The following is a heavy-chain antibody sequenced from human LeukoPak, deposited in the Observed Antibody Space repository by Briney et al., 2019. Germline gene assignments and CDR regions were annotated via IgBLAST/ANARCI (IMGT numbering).Heavy chain of an antibody. J-gene: IGHJ4*02. V-gene: IGHV4-59*01. D-gene: IGHD3-10*01. Sequence: PSETLSLTCTVSGGSISSYYCSWIRQPPGKGLKWIGYIYYSGSTNYNPSLKSRVTISVDTSKNQFSLKLSSLTAADTAVYYCARSPHYYGSGSLDYWGQGTLVTVSS. CDR2: IYYSGST. CDR1: GGSISSYY. CDR3: ARSPHYYGSGSLDY.